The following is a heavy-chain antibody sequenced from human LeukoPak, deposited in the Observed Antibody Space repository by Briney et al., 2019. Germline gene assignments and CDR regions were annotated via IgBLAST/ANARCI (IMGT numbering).Heavy chain of an antibody. CDR3: ATVKWELHNWFDL. CDR2: FDLEDGET. D-gene: IGHD1-26*01. CDR1: GYTLTELS. Sequence: ASGKVSFKGSGYTLTELSLHWVRQAPAKGLEWMGGFDLEDGETIYAQKFQGRVTITEDTSTDTDYMELSSLRSEDTAVYYCATVKWELHNWFDLWGQGTLVTVSS. V-gene: IGHV1-24*01. J-gene: IGHJ5*02.